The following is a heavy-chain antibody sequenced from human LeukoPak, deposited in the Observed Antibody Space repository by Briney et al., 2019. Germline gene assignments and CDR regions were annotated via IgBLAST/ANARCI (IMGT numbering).Heavy chain of an antibody. D-gene: IGHD3-10*01. CDR1: GFTFSNAW. J-gene: IGHJ4*02. Sequence: GGSLRLSCAASGFTFSNAWMSWVRQAPGKGLEWVAVISYDGKKNYYADSVKGRFTLSRDDSKNTLYLQMNSLRAEDTAVYYCVRGSKIRGVIPEGEFDYWGQGTLVTVSS. V-gene: IGHV3-30*03. CDR2: ISYDGKKN. CDR3: VRGSKIRGVIPEGEFDY.